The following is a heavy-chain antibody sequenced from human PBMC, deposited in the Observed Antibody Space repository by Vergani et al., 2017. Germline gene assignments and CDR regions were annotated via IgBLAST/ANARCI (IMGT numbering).Heavy chain of an antibody. Sequence: QVQLVESEGGVVQPGRSLTLSCVASGFTFSSHGMHWVRQAPGKGLEWVAVIWYDGSNKYYGDSVKGRFTISRDNSKNTLYLQMNSLRVEDTAVYYCARWGNEKRLDSWGKGTLGTVSS. CDR2: IWYDGSNK. D-gene: IGHD1-1*01. J-gene: IGHJ5*01. CDR1: GFTFSSHG. CDR3: ARWGNEKRLDS. V-gene: IGHV3-33*01.